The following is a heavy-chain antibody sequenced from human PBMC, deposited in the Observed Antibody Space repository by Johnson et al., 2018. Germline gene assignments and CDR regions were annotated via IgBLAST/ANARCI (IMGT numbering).Heavy chain of an antibody. D-gene: IGHD3-22*01. CDR3: ARDYYDSSGYPEYCQH. V-gene: IGHV3-13*01. J-gene: IGHJ1*01. CDR1: GFTFSSYD. Sequence: VQLVQSGGGLVQPGGSLRLSCAASGFTFSSYDMHWVRQATGKGLEWVSAIGTAGDTYYPGSVKGRFTISRDNAKNSLYLQMNSLRAEDTAVYYCARDYYDSSGYPEYCQHWGQGTLGTVSS. CDR2: IGTAGDT.